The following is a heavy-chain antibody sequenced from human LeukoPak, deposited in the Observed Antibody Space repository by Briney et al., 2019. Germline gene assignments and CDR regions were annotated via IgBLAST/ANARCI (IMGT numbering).Heavy chain of an antibody. Sequence: SETLSLTCAVYGGSFSGYYWSWIRQPPGKGLEWIGEINHSGSTNYNPSLKSRVTISVDTSKNQFSLKLSSVTVADTAVYYCARGGGRITIFGVVTRYYYFDYWGQGTLVTVSS. D-gene: IGHD3-3*01. CDR1: GGSFSGYY. CDR3: ARGGGRITIFGVVTRYYYFDY. CDR2: INHSGST. J-gene: IGHJ4*02. V-gene: IGHV4-34*01.